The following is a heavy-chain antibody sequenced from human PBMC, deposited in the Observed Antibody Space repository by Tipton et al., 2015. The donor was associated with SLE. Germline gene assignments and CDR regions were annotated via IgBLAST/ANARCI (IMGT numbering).Heavy chain of an antibody. CDR3: TRHGEDDFWSGHQSHFAMDV. Sequence: QLVQSGGGLVQPGGSLKLSCAASGFMFFDSSIHWVRQASGTGLEWVGHIRTKASSYATECAASLKGRFTISRDDSKNTAYLQMNSLKTEDTAMYYCTRHGEDDFWSGHQSHFAMDVWGQGTTVTVSS. J-gene: IGHJ6*02. CDR2: IRTKASSYAT. V-gene: IGHV3-73*01. D-gene: IGHD3-3*01. CDR1: GFMFFDSS.